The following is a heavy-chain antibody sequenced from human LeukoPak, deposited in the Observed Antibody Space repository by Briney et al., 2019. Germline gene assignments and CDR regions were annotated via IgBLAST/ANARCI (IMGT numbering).Heavy chain of an antibody. Sequence: GGSLRLSCAAFGFTFSSYAMSWVCQSPGKGLERVSCLSGSGGSTYYADSVKGRFTISRDNSKNTLYLQMNSLRDEDTAVYYCAKHHDSGTYAFDIRGQGTMVTVSS. V-gene: IGHV3-23*01. J-gene: IGHJ3*02. CDR2: LSGSGGST. D-gene: IGHD3-10*01. CDR1: GFTFSSYA. CDR3: AKHHDSGTYAFDI.